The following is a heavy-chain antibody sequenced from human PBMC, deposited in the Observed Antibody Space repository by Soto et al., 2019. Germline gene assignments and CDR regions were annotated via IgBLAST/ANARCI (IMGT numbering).Heavy chain of an antibody. J-gene: IGHJ3*01. D-gene: IGHD3-3*01. V-gene: IGHV3-48*03. CDR2: ISGSGTII. CDR1: GFTFSSYE. Sequence: PGGSLRLSCAASGFTFSSYEMNWVRQAPGKGLEWLSYISGSGTIILYADSVKGRFTISRDNAKNSLYLQMNSLRVEDTAVYYCARDWDFWMDLYRSDDFDLWGQGTMVTV. CDR3: ARDWDFWMDLYRSDDFDL.